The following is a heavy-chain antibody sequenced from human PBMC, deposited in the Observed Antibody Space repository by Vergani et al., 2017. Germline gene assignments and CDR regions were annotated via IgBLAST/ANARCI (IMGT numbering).Heavy chain of an antibody. Sequence: QVQLQESGPGLVKPSQTLSLTCTVSGGSISSGGYYWSWIRQHPGKGLEWIGYIYYSGSTYYNPSLKSRVTISVDTSKNQFSLKLSSVTAADTAVYYCARRGYYDSSGYYCAFDIWGQGTMVTVSS. D-gene: IGHD3-22*01. V-gene: IGHV4-31*03. CDR1: GGSISSGGYY. CDR2: IYYSGST. CDR3: ARRGYYDSSGYYCAFDI. J-gene: IGHJ3*02.